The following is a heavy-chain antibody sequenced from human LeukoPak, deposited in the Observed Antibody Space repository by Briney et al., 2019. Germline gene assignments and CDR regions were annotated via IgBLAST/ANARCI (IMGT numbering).Heavy chain of an antibody. Sequence: GGSLRLSCVASGFTFSNYRMSWVRQAPGKGLEWVANIKQDGSEKYCVDSVKGRFTISRDNANNSLYLQLKSLRAEDTAVYYCARGRSRNYYYYYMDVWGKGTTVTISS. CDR2: IKQDGSEK. V-gene: IGHV3-7*01. CDR1: GFTFSNYR. J-gene: IGHJ6*03. CDR3: ARGRSRNYYYYYMDV.